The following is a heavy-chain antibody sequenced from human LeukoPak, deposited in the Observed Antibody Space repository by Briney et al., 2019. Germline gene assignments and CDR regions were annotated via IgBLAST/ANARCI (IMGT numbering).Heavy chain of an antibody. J-gene: IGHJ4*02. D-gene: IGHD6-13*01. CDR1: EFSVGSNY. Sequence: GGSLRLSCAASEFSVGSNYMTWVRQAPGKGLEWVSLIYSGGSTYYADSVKGRFTISRDNSKNTLYLQMNSLRAEDTAVYYCARDESGSWAYWGQGTLVTVSS. CDR2: IYSGGST. V-gene: IGHV3-66*01. CDR3: ARDESGSWAY.